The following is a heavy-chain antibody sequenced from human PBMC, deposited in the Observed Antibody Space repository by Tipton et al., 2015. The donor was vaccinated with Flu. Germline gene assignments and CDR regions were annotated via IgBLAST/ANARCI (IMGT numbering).Heavy chain of an antibody. V-gene: IGHV3-48*03. J-gene: IGHJ2*01. D-gene: IGHD4-17*01. CDR2: IDSSGNTI. CDR1: GFTFRSYE. CDR3: ARCPYGDYGDWYFDL. Sequence: SLRLSCAASGFTFRSYEMNWVRQAPGKGVGWVSYIDSSGNTIYYADSVKGRFTIPRDNAKNSLQLQMNSLRAEDTAVYYCARCPYGDYGDWYFDLWGRGTLVTVSS.